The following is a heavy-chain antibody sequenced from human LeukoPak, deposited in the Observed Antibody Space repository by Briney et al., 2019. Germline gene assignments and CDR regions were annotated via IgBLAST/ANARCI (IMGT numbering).Heavy chain of an antibody. Sequence: SETLSLTCAVYGGSFSGYYWSWIRQPPGKGLEWIGEINHSGSTNYNPSLKSRVTISVDTSKNQFSLKLSPVTAADTAVYYCARGKKRSGCSTPSCYASSYYYYYMDVWGKGTTVTVSS. CDR3: ARGKKRSGCSTPSCYASSYYYYYMDV. V-gene: IGHV4-34*01. CDR2: INHSGST. D-gene: IGHD2-2*01. J-gene: IGHJ6*03. CDR1: GGSFSGYY.